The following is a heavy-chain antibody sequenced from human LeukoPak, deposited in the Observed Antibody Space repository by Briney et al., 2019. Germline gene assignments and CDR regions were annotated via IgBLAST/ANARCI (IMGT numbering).Heavy chain of an antibody. CDR1: GYTFTSYG. CDR3: AKENYDVLTGYYQTNFDY. CDR2: ISAYNGNT. J-gene: IGHJ4*02. Sequence: GASVKVSCKASGYTFTSYGISWVRQAPGQGLEWMGWISAYNGNTNYAQKLQGRVTMTTDTSTSTAYMELRSLRSDDTAVYYCAKENYDVLTGYYQTNFDYWGQGTLVTVSS. D-gene: IGHD3-9*01. V-gene: IGHV1-18*01.